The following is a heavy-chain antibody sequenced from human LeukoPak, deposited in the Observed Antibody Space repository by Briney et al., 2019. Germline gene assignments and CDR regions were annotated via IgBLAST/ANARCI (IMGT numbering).Heavy chain of an antibody. CDR3: AGVRLGSSGFSEYFEH. D-gene: IGHD3-22*01. V-gene: IGHV4-4*02. CDR1: GGSISNNW. Sequence: SGTLSLTCGVTGGSISNNWWTWVRQPPGKGLEWIGEISQSARTNYNPSLKSRVTMSIDKSRNQFSLRMTSVTAADTAVYYCAGVRLGSSGFSEYFEHWGQGTLVTVSS. CDR2: ISQSART. J-gene: IGHJ1*01.